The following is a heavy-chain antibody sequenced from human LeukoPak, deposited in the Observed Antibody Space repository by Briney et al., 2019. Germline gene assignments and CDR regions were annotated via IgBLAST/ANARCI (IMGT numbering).Heavy chain of an antibody. V-gene: IGHV3-48*04. CDR1: GFPFHSSN. CDR3: AVGGFDH. Sequence: GGSLRLSCAVSGFPFHSSNVNWVRQAPGKGLEWISYISSSGSTLYYADSVKGRFTISRDNAKNSLYLQMKSLRTEDTAVYYCAVGGFDHWGQGILVTVSS. D-gene: IGHD3-16*01. CDR2: ISSSGSTL. J-gene: IGHJ4*02.